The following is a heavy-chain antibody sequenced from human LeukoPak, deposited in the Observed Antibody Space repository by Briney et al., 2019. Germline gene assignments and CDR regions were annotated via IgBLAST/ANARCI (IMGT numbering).Heavy chain of an antibody. J-gene: IGHJ4*02. D-gene: IGHD2-15*01. Sequence: PSETLSLTCAVYGGSFSGYYWSWIRQPPGKGLEWIGEINHSGSTNYNPSLKSRVTISVDTSKNQFSLKLSSVTAADTAVYYCARGRARFRYCSGGSCYPYFDYWGQGTLVTVSS. CDR1: GGSFSGYY. CDR3: ARGRARFRYCSGGSCYPYFDY. CDR2: INHSGST. V-gene: IGHV4-34*01.